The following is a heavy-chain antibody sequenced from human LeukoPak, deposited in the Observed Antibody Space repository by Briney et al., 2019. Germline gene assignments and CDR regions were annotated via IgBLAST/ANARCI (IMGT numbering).Heavy chain of an antibody. D-gene: IGHD4-17*01. CDR3: ARGGSPDYGDYNWFDP. J-gene: IGHJ5*02. CDR1: GFPFSTYS. Sequence: GGSLRLSCAASGFPFSTYSMNWVRQAPGKGLEWVSYISSSSSTIYYADSVKGRFTISRDNAKNSLYLQMNSLRAEDTAVYDCARGGSPDYGDYNWFDPWGQGTLVTVSS. V-gene: IGHV3-48*01. CDR2: ISSSSSTI.